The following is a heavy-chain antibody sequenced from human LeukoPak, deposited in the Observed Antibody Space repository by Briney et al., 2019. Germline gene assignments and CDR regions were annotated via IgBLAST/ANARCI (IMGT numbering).Heavy chain of an antibody. D-gene: IGHD2-8*01. V-gene: IGHV4-39*07. J-gene: IGHJ4*02. CDR3: ASEYCTSSTCRFDS. CDR1: GASISGSGYY. CDR2: IYYTGST. Sequence: SETLSLTSAVSGASISGSGYYLGWIRQPPGKGLEWIGNIYYTGSTYYNASLQSRVTISIDMSKNQFSLKLTSVTAADTALYYCASEYCTSSTCRFDSWGQGTLVTVSS.